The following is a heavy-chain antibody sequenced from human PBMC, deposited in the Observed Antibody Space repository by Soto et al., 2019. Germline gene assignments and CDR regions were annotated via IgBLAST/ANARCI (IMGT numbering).Heavy chain of an antibody. Sequence: PLETLPLTCAVSGGSSISGGYCWGWIRQPPGKGLEWIGYIYHSGSTYYNPSLKSRVTISVDRSKNQFSLKLSSVTAADTAVYYCTKPRSSLQWPPFDPWGHGSQVTVSS. D-gene: IGHD6-19*01. CDR3: TKPRSSLQWPPFDP. J-gene: IGHJ5*02. CDR2: IYHSGST. CDR1: GGSSISGGYC. V-gene: IGHV4-30-2*01.